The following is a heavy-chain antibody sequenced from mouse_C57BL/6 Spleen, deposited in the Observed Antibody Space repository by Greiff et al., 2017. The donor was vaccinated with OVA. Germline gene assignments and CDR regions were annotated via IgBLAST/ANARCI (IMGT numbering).Heavy chain of an antibody. CDR3: ARRDYDYDSFAY. V-gene: IGHV1-18*01. Sequence: DVQLQESGPELVKPGASVKIPCKASGYTFTDYNMDWVKQSHGKSLEWIGDINPNNGGTIYNQKFKGKATLTVDKSSSTAYMELRSLTSEDTAVYYCARRDYDYDSFAYWGQGTLVTVSA. CDR2: INPNNGGT. D-gene: IGHD2-4*01. CDR1: GYTFTDYN. J-gene: IGHJ3*01.